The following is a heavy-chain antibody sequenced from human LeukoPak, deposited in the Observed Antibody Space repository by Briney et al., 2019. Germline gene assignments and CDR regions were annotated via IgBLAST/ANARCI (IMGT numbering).Heavy chain of an antibody. CDR1: GFNFRDYY. D-gene: IGHD2-15*01. V-gene: IGHV3-53*01. Sequence: PGGSLRLSCAASGFNFRDYYMSWIRQAPGKGLEWVSFIYSGGNTHSSDSVKGRFTISRDNSKNTLYLQMNSLRAEDTAIYYCARRAGEYSHPYDYWGQGTLVTVSS. CDR2: IYSGGNT. CDR3: ARRAGEYSHPYDY. J-gene: IGHJ4*02.